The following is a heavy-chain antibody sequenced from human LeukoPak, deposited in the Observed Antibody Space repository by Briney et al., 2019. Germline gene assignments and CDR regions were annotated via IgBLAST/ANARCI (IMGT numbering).Heavy chain of an antibody. D-gene: IGHD5-18*01. CDR2: IYYSGSA. CDR3: ARQVVDTAMVDDAFDV. J-gene: IGHJ3*01. CDR1: GGSISSSSFY. Sequence: PSETLSLTCSVSGGSISSSSFYWGWIRQPPGKGLEWIGSIYYSGSAYYNPSLKSRGTVSVDTSKNQFSLKVSSVTAADTAVYYCARQVVDTAMVDDAFDVWGQGTMVTVSS. V-gene: IGHV4-39*01.